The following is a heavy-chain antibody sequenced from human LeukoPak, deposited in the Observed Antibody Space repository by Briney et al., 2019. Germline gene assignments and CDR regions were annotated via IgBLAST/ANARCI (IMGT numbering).Heavy chain of an antibody. J-gene: IGHJ4*02. V-gene: IGHV3-30*19. CDR1: GFTFSAYG. D-gene: IGHD6-13*01. CDR3: ARDESSSWSREEYYFDY. CDR2: ISYDGSNK. Sequence: PGGSLRLSCAASGFTFSAYGMHWIRQAPGKGLEWVAVISYDGSNKYYADSVKGRFTISRDNSKNTLYLQMNSLRAEDTAVYYCARDESSSWSREEYYFDYWGQGTLVTVSS.